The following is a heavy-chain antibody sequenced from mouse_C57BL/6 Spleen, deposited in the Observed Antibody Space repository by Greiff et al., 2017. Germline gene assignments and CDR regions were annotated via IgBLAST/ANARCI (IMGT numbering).Heavy chain of an antibody. Sequence: EVQGVESGGGLVKPGGSLKLSCAASGFTFSSYAMSWVRQTPEKRLEWVATISDGGSYTYYPDNVKGRFTISRDNAKNNLYLQMSHLKSEDTAMYYCARDPQRNYFDYWGQGNTLTVSS. J-gene: IGHJ2*01. CDR2: ISDGGSYT. CDR1: GFTFSSYA. CDR3: ARDPQRNYFDY. V-gene: IGHV5-4*01.